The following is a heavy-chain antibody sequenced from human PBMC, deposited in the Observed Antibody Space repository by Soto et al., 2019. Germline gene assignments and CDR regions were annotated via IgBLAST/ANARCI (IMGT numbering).Heavy chain of an antibody. V-gene: IGHV3-74*01. CDR1: GFTFSSYW. D-gene: IGHD2-15*01. Sequence: EVQLVESGGGLVQPGGSLRLSCAASGFTFSSYWMHWVRQAPGKGLVWVSRINSDGSSTSYADSVKGRFTISRDNAKNTLYLQMNILRAEDTAVYYCARDGDVGLGYCSGGSCYSGGGDYWGQGTLVTVSS. CDR3: ARDGDVGLGYCSGGSCYSGGGDY. J-gene: IGHJ4*02. CDR2: INSDGSST.